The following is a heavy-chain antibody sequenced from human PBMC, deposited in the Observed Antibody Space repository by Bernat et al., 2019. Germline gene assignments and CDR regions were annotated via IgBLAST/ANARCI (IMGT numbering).Heavy chain of an antibody. CDR1: GFTFDDYA. D-gene: IGHD3-10*01. CDR3: ANYIRSATGVRFREFTFHY. V-gene: IGHV3-43*02. Sequence: EVQLVESGGGVVQPGGSLRLSCAASGFTFDDYAMHWVRQAPGKGLEWVSLISGDGGSTYYADSVKGGFTISRDNSKNPLYLQMNSLRTEDTALYYCANYIRSATGVRFREFTFHYLGQVTLFTVYS. J-gene: IGHJ4*02. CDR2: ISGDGGST.